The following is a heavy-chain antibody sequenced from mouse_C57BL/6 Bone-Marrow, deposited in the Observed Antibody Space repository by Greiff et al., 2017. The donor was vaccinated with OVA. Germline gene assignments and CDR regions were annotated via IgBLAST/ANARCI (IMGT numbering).Heavy chain of an antibody. V-gene: IGHV3-8*01. CDR1: GYSITSDY. CDR2: ISYSGST. CDR3: AGRGIYDYDGDWYFDV. Sequence: EVQLQQSGPGLAKPSQTLSLTCSVTGYSITSDYWNWIRKFPGNKLEYMGYISYSGSTYYNPYLKSRISITRNTSKNQYYLELNSVTTEDTATYYGAGRGIYDYDGDWYFDVWGTGTTVTVSS. J-gene: IGHJ1*03. D-gene: IGHD2-4*01.